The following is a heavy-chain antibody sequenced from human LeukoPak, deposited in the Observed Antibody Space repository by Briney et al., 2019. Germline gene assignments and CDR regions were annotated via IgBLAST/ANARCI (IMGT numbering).Heavy chain of an antibody. V-gene: IGHV3-7*01. CDR2: IKQDGSEK. J-gene: IGHJ4*02. CDR3: ARAGGYASSWAY. Sequence: GGSLSLPCAASGFTFSSYWMSWVRQAQGKGREWVANIKQDGSEKNYVDSVKGRFTISRDNAKNSLDLQMNSLRGEDTAVYYCARAGGYASSWAYWGQGTLVTVSS. CDR1: GFTFSSYW. D-gene: IGHD5-12*01.